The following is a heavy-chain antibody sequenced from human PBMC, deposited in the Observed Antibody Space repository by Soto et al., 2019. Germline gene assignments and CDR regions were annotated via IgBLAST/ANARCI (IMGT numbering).Heavy chain of an antibody. V-gene: IGHV3-33*01. Sequence: ESGGGVVQPGRSLRLSCAASGFTFSRSGMHWVRQAPGKGLEWVAVIWYDGSKKYYVDSVKGRFTVSRDNSKNTLYLEMSSLRAEDTAVYYCARDGGFDYWGQGTLVIVSS. CDR1: GFTFSRSG. D-gene: IGHD3-16*01. CDR2: IWYDGSKK. J-gene: IGHJ4*02. CDR3: ARDGGFDY.